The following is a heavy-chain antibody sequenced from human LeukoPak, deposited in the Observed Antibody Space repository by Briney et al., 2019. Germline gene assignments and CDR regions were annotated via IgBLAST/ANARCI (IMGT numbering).Heavy chain of an antibody. CDR1: GFTFRSHA. CDR3: AKADLYDSSGYYLAIAGDFDY. CDR2: IYENGGTT. V-gene: IGHV3-23*01. D-gene: IGHD3-22*01. J-gene: IGHJ4*02. Sequence: PGGSLRLSCVGSGFTFRSHAMSWVRQAPEKGLEFVSGIYENGGTTYYADSVKGRFTISRDNSKYTVYLQMNSLRAEDTAVYYCAKADLYDSSGYYLAIAGDFDYWGQGTLVTVSS.